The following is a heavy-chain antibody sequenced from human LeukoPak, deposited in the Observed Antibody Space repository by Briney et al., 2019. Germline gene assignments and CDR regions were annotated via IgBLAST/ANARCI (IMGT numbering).Heavy chain of an antibody. J-gene: IGHJ3*02. Sequence: GGSLRLSCAASGFTFSNYWLTWVRQAPGQGLEWVANIKQDGSEKHYVDSVKGRFTISRGNAKNSLYLQMNSLRAEDTAVYYCARDGSGFGQTFDIWGQGTMVTVSS. CDR2: IKQDGSEK. D-gene: IGHD3-10*01. CDR3: ARDGSGFGQTFDI. CDR1: GFTFSNYW. V-gene: IGHV3-7*01.